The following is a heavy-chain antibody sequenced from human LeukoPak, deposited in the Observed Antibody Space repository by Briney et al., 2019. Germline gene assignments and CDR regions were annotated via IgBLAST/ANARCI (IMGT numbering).Heavy chain of an antibody. J-gene: IGHJ4*02. Sequence: ASVTVSCKASGYTFTRYYMHWVRQAPGQGLEWMGKINPSGGSTTYAQKFQGTVTMTRDTSTSTVYMELSSLRSEDTAVYYCARGGTVRPSTPYYWGQGTLVTVSS. CDR2: INPSGGST. CDR1: GYTFTRYY. CDR3: ARGGTVRPSTPYY. V-gene: IGHV1-46*01. D-gene: IGHD4-17*01.